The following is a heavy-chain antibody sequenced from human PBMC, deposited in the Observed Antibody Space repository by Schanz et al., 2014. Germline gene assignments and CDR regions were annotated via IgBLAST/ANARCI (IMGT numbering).Heavy chain of an antibody. D-gene: IGHD3-3*01. V-gene: IGHV3-48*04. CDR1: GFTFSSYA. CDR2: ISGSSIHK. Sequence: EVQLLESGGGLVQPGESLRLSCSASGFTFSSYAMSWVRQAPGKGLEWVSHISGSSIHKNYADSVKGRFSISRDNGETSVYLQINSLRVEDTAVYYCARFLARYQYYGVDVWGQGTTVIVSS. J-gene: IGHJ6*02. CDR3: ARFLARYQYYGVDV.